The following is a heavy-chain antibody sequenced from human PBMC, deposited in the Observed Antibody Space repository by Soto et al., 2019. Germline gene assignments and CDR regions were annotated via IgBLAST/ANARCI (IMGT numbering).Heavy chain of an antibody. CDR1: GFTFGESY. Sequence: GGSLRLSCAGSGFTFGESYMSWIRQAPGKGLEWLSYISPGSRYPAYADSVKGRFTISRDNAKRSLYLQMMSLTAEDTAIYYCVRGGGGGLFDPWGQGTMVTVSS. J-gene: IGHJ5*02. D-gene: IGHD2-15*01. CDR3: VRGGGGGLFDP. V-gene: IGHV3-11*06. CDR2: ISPGSRYP.